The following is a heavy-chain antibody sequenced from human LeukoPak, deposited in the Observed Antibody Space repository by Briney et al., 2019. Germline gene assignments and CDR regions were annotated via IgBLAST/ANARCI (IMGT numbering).Heavy chain of an antibody. CDR2: IGGGGVST. J-gene: IGHJ4*02. CDR3: AKRIYYDSSGYYYDY. CDR1: GFTFSSYA. Sequence: PGTSLRLSCAASGFTFSSYAMSWVRQAPGKGLEWVSAIGGGGVSTFYADSVKGRFTISRDNSKNTLYLQMNSLRAEDTTVYYCAKRIYYDSSGYYYDYWGQGTLVTVSS. D-gene: IGHD3-22*01. V-gene: IGHV3-23*01.